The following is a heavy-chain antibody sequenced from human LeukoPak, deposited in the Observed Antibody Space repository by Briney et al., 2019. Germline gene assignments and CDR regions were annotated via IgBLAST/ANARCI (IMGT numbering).Heavy chain of an antibody. CDR2: IYTSGST. J-gene: IGHJ4*02. V-gene: IGHV4-61*02. Sequence: SETLSLTCTVSGGSISSGNYYWSWLRQPAGKGLEWIGRIYTSGSTNYNPSLKSRVTISVDTSKNQFSLKLSSVTAADTAIYYCARDGRAGSLFAYWGQGTLVTVSS. CDR1: GGSISSGNYY. D-gene: IGHD6-19*01. CDR3: ARDGRAGSLFAY.